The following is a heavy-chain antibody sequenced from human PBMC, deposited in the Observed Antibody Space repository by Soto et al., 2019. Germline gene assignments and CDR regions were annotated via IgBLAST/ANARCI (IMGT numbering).Heavy chain of an antibody. CDR3: ARGSGNIDLNYDFWSAYWRWFDP. Sequence: KKMGASVKVSCKASGYTFTSYAMHWVRQAPGQRLEWMGWINAGNGNTKYSQKFQGRVTITRDTSASTAYMELSSLRSEDTAAYYCARGSGNIDLNYDFWSAYWRWFDPWGQGTLVTVSS. V-gene: IGHV1-3*01. D-gene: IGHD3-3*01. CDR1: GYTFTSYA. CDR2: INAGNGNT. J-gene: IGHJ5*02.